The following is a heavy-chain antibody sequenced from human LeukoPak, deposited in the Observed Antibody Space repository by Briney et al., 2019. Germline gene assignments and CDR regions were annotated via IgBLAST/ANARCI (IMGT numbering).Heavy chain of an antibody. CDR2: IIPIFGTA. V-gene: IGHV1-69*13. CDR1: GGTFSSYA. CDR3: ASTDGDGYNPSHFDY. J-gene: IGHJ4*02. Sequence: SVKVSCKASGGTFSSYAIRWVRQAPGQGLEWMGGIIPIFGTANYAQKFQDRVTITADESTSTAYMELSSLRSEDTAVYYCASTDGDGYNPSHFDYWGQGTLVTVSS. D-gene: IGHD5-24*01.